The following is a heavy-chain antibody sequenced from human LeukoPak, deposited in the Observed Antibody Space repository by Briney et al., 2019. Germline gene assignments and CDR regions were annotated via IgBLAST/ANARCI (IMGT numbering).Heavy chain of an antibody. Sequence: ASVKVSCKASGGTFSSYAISWVRQAPGQGLEWMGWISPNSGGTNSAQKFQGRVTMTRDTSISTAYMELSRLRSDDTAVYYCARGDIVVLPAGIPHNWFDPWGQGTLVTVSS. D-gene: IGHD2-2*02. CDR3: ARGDIVVLPAGIPHNWFDP. J-gene: IGHJ5*02. V-gene: IGHV1-2*02. CDR1: GGTFSSYA. CDR2: ISPNSGGT.